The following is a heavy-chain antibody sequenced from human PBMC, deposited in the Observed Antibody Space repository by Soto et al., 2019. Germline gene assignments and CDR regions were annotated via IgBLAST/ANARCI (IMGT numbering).Heavy chain of an antibody. Sequence: QVQLVQSGAEVKKPGSSVKISCKASGGTFNTNTISWVRQAPGQGLEWMGWISAYNGNTNYAQMLQGRVTMTTDTSTSTAYMELRSLRSDDTAVYYCARQNYYSGMDVWGQGTTVTVSS. CDR2: ISAYNGNT. CDR3: ARQNYYSGMDV. J-gene: IGHJ6*02. CDR1: GGTFNTNT. V-gene: IGHV1-18*04.